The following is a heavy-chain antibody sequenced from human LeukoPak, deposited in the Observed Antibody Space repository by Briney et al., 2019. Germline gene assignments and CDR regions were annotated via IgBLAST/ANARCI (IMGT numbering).Heavy chain of an antibody. D-gene: IGHD1-26*01. CDR3: ASFQRAGATLTQRDY. Sequence: GGSLRLSCAASGFTFSSYAMSWVRQAPGKGLEWVSAISGSGGSTYYADSVKGRFTISRGNSKNTLYLQMNSLRAEDTAVYYCASFQRAGATLTQRDYWGQGTLVTVSS. CDR2: ISGSGGST. V-gene: IGHV3-23*01. J-gene: IGHJ4*02. CDR1: GFTFSSYA.